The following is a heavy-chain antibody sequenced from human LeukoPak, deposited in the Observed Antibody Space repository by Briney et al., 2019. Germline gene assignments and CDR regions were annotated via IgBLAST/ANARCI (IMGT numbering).Heavy chain of an antibody. CDR2: IHYSGST. V-gene: IGHV4-59*01. D-gene: IGHD1-26*01. J-gene: IGHJ4*02. CDR3: ARASIVGATYSFDY. Sequence: PSETLSLTCTVSGGSIGTYYWSWIRQPPGKGLEWIGYIHYSGSTNYNPSLKSRVTISVDTSKNQFSLKLISATAADTAVYYCARASIVGATYSFDYWGQGTLVTVSS. CDR1: GGSIGTYY.